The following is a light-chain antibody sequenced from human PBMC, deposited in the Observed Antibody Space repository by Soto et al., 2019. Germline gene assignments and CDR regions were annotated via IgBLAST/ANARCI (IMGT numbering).Light chain of an antibody. Sequence: DIQMTQSPSSLSASVRDRVTITCRASQGISNYLAWYQQKPGKVPKLMVYAASTLQSGVPSRFSGSGSGTDFTLTISSLQSEDFVVYYCQQYNNWPTITFGQGTRLEIK. CDR1: QGISNY. J-gene: IGKJ5*01. V-gene: IGKV1-27*01. CDR3: QQYNNWPTIT. CDR2: AAS.